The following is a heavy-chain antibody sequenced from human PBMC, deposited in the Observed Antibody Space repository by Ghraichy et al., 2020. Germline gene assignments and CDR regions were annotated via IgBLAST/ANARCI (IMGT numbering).Heavy chain of an antibody. D-gene: IGHD2-15*01. CDR3: TADRTVFASGTPLFDH. Sequence: ASVKVSCKVSGGYTLSEVSIHWVRQAPGGGLEWMGGFEPENAKTTIYAQKLKGRLTMTEDTSTDIVHMELSSLRPEDTAVYYCTADRTVFASGTPLFDHWGPGTLVTVSS. J-gene: IGHJ4*02. CDR1: GGYTLSEVS. V-gene: IGHV1-24*01. CDR2: FEPENAKT.